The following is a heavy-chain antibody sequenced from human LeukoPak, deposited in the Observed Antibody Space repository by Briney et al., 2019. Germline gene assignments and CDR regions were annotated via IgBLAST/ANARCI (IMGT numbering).Heavy chain of an antibody. Sequence: SVKVSCKASGGTFSSYAISWVRQAPGQGLEWMGGIIPIFGTANYAQKLQGRVTMTTDTSTTTAYMELRSLRSDDTAVYYCARVVVFGVSDNEHYFDYWGQGTLVTVSS. D-gene: IGHD3-3*01. CDR1: GGTFSSYA. CDR2: IIPIFGTA. CDR3: ARVVVFGVSDNEHYFDY. V-gene: IGHV1-69*05. J-gene: IGHJ4*02.